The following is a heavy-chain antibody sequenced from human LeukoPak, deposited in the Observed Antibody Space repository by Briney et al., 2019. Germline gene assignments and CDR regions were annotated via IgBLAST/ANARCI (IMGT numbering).Heavy chain of an antibody. CDR3: ASVGSTSCYYCRGGGPSDY. CDR1: GGSISSSSYY. CDR2: IYYSGST. V-gene: IGHV4-39*01. D-gene: IGHD2-2*01. J-gene: IGHJ4*02. Sequence: KPSETLSLTCTVSGGSISSSSYYWGWLRQPPGKGLEWIGSIYYSGSTYYNPSLKSRVTISVDTSKNQFSLKLSSVTAADTAVYYCASVGSTSCYYCRGGGPSDYWGQGTLVTVSS.